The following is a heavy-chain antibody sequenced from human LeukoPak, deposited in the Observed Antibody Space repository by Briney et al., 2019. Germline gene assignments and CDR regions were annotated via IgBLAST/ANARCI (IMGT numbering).Heavy chain of an antibody. V-gene: IGHV4-4*07. Sequence: SESLSLTCTVSGGSISSYYWSWIRQPAGKGLEWIGRIYTSGSTNYNPSLKSRVAMSVDTSKNQFSLKLSSVTAADTAVYYCARGLRAWDSSSESLDYWGQGTLVTVSS. CDR1: GGSISSYY. CDR2: IYTSGST. CDR3: ARGLRAWDSSSESLDY. D-gene: IGHD6-6*01. J-gene: IGHJ4*02.